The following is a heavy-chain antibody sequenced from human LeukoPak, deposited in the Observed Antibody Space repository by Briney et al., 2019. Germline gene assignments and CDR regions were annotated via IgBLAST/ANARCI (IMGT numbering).Heavy chain of an antibody. J-gene: IGHJ4*02. D-gene: IGHD1-26*01. CDR3: AREIDTYSGSYFNY. CDR2: INPNSGGT. V-gene: IGHV1-2*02. Sequence: GASVKVSCKSSGYSFTGFYMHWVRQAPGQGLQWMGWINPNSGGTNYAQGFQGRVTLTRDTSINTVYMELSSLRSDDTAVYYCAREIDTYSGSYFNYWGQGTLVTVSS. CDR1: GYSFTGFY.